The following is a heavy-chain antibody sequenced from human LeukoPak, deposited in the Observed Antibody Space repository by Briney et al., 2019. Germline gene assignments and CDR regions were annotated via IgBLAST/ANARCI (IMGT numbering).Heavy chain of an antibody. D-gene: IGHD3-22*01. CDR1: EFTFDDYG. CDR2: ISSSSSTI. V-gene: IGHV3-48*01. Sequence: GGSLRLSCAASEFTFDDYGINWVRQAPGKGLEWVSYISSSSSTIYYADSVKGRFTISRDNAKNSLCLQMNSLRAEDTAVYYCARDSGDTYYYDSSGYYKYWGQGTLVTVSS. CDR3: ARDSGDTYYYDSSGYYKY. J-gene: IGHJ4*02.